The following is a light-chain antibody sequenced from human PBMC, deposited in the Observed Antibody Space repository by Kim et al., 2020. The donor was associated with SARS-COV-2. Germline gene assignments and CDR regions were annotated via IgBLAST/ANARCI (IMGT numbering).Light chain of an antibody. CDR3: QQRSNLPPYS. CDR2: DAA. V-gene: IGKV3-11*01. Sequence: LSPEERATLSCRASQSISTYLAWYQHKPGQPPRLLICDAANRATGIPDRCSGSGSGTDFTLTISSLEPEDSAVYYCQQRSNLPPYSFGQGTKLEI. CDR1: QSISTY. J-gene: IGKJ2*03.